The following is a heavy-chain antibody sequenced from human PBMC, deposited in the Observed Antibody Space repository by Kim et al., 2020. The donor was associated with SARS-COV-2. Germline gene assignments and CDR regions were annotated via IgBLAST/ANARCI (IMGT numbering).Heavy chain of an antibody. Sequence: KPSLKSRVTISVDTSKNQFSLKLSSVTAADTAVYYCARQITMVRGVGFDYWGQGTLVTVSS. J-gene: IGHJ4*02. D-gene: IGHD3-10*01. V-gene: IGHV4-61*07. CDR3: ARQITMVRGVGFDY.